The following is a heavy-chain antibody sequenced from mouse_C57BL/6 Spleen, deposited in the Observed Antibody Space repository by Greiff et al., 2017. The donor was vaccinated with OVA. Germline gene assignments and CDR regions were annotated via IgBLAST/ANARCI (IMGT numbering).Heavy chain of an antibody. V-gene: IGHV7-3*01. D-gene: IGHD1-1*01. J-gene: IGHJ2*01. CDR3: ARYIPTPATVVAPYFDY. CDR1: GFTFTDYY. Sequence: EVKLVESGGGLVQPGGSLRLSCAASGFTFTDYYMSWVRQLPGKALEWLGFIRNKANGYTTEYSASVKGRFTISRDNSQSILYLQMNALRAEDSATSYCARYIPTPATVVAPYFDYWGQGTTLTVSS. CDR2: IRNKANGYTT.